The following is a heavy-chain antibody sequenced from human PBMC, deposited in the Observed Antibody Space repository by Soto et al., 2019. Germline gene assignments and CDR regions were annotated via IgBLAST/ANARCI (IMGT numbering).Heavy chain of an antibody. Sequence: GGSLRLSCAASGFTFSSYDMHWVRQATGKGLEWVSAIGTAGDPYYPGSVKGRFTISRENAKNSLYLQMNSLRAGDTAVYYCARGRVRGVPDYYGMDVWGQGXTVTVYS. D-gene: IGHD3-10*01. V-gene: IGHV3-13*05. CDR1: GFTFSSYD. CDR3: ARGRVRGVPDYYGMDV. CDR2: IGTAGDP. J-gene: IGHJ6*02.